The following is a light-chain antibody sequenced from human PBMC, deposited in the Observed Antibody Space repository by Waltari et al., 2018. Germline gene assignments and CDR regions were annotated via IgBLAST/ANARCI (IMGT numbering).Light chain of an antibody. CDR2: GTS. V-gene: IGKV3-15*01. CDR1: QRVSIN. J-gene: IGKJ4*01. Sequence: EIVMTQPPATLSASPGDRVTLSCRASQRVSINLAWYQQKPGQAPRLLIYGTSTRATCIPARFSGSGSGTEFTLTISSLQSEDFAVYYCQQYNSWPLTFGGGTKVEIK. CDR3: QQYNSWPLT.